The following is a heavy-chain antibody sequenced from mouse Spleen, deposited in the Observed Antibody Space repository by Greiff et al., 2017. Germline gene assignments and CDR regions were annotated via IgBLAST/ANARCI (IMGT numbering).Heavy chain of an antibody. CDR3: ARYYYGSSQYYFDY. CDR2: INPNYGTT. J-gene: IGHJ2*01. D-gene: IGHD1-1*01. Sequence: EVKLMESGPELVKPGASVKISCKASGYSFTDYNMNWVKQSNGKSLEWIGVINPNYGTTSYNQKFKGKATLTVDQSSSTAYMQLNSLTSEDSAVYYCARYYYGSSQYYFDYWGQGTTLTVSS. CDR1: GYSFTDYN. V-gene: IGHV1-39*01.